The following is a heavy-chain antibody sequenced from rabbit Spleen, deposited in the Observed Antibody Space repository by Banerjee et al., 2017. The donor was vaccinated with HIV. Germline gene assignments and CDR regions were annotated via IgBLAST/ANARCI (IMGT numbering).Heavy chain of an antibody. Sequence: QLKESGGGLVQPGGSLKLSCKASGFTLSSYYMNWVRQAPGKGLEWIGYIDPIFGTTYYASWVNGRFTISRHNAQNTLYLQLDSLTAADTATYFCARDLVAVIGWNFNLWGPGTLVTVS. CDR3: ARDLVAVIGWNFNL. CDR1: GFTLSSYY. D-gene: IGHD1-1*01. V-gene: IGHV1S7*01. J-gene: IGHJ4*01. CDR2: IDPIFGTT.